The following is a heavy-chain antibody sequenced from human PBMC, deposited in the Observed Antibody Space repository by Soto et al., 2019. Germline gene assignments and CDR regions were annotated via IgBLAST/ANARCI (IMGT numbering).Heavy chain of an antibody. Sequence: SETLSPTCPVYGGSFSGYYRSWIRQPPEKGLEWIGEINNSGSTNYHPSLKGRVTISVDTSKNQFSLKLSAVTAADMAVYYCALTTVVSCFDPWGQGTLVTVS. J-gene: IGHJ5*02. CDR3: ALTTVVSCFDP. CDR1: GGSFSGYY. CDR2: INNSGST. D-gene: IGHD4-17*01. V-gene: IGHV4-34*01.